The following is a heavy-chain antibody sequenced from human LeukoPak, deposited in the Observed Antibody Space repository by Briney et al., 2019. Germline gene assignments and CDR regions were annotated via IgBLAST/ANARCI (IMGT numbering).Heavy chain of an antibody. CDR2: ISSSGSII. J-gene: IGHJ3*02. V-gene: IGHV3-48*03. Sequence: PGGTLRLFCGASGFTFSTYETNWVRRAPGKGLVWGSYISSSGSIIYYADSVKGRFTISRDNAKNSLYLQMNSLRAEDTAVYYCAKDGGYGSGSYYAFDIWGQGTMVTVSS. D-gene: IGHD3-10*01. CDR1: GFTFSTYE. CDR3: AKDGGYGSGSYYAFDI.